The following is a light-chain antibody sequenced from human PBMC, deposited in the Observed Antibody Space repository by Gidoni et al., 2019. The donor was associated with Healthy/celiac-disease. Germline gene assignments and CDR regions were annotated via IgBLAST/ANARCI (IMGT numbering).Light chain of an antibody. V-gene: IGKV1-27*01. CDR1: QGISNY. CDR3: QKYNSAPRVT. CDR2: AAS. Sequence: DIQMTQSPSSLSASVGDRVTITCRAIQGISNYLSWYQQKPGKVPKLLIYAASTLQSGVPSRFSGSGSGTDFTLTISSLHPEDVATYYCQKYNSAPRVTFGQGTRLEIK. J-gene: IGKJ5*01.